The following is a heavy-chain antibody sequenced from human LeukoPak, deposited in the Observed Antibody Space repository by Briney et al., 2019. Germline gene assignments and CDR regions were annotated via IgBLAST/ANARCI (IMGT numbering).Heavy chain of an antibody. Sequence: ASVKVSCKASGCTFTSYYMHWVRQAPGQGLEWMGCINPNSGGTNYAQKFQGRVTMTRDTSISTAYMELSRLRSDDTAVYYCAREFKAAYYYYYYMDVWGKGTTVTVSS. J-gene: IGHJ6*03. V-gene: IGHV1-2*02. D-gene: IGHD2-15*01. CDR1: GCTFTSYY. CDR2: INPNSGGT. CDR3: AREFKAAYYYYYYMDV.